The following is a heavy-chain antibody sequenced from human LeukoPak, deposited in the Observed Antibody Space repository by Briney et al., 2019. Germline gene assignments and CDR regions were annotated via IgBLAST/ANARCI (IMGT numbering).Heavy chain of an antibody. CDR2: ISAYNGNT. CDR1: GYTFTSYG. Sequence: GASVKVSCKASGYTFTSYGISWVRQAPGQGLEWMGWISAYNGNTNYAQKLQGGVTMTTDTSTSTAYMELRSLRSDDTAVYYCARAGYSSSWRPYYFDSWGQGTLVTVSS. D-gene: IGHD6-13*01. CDR3: ARAGYSSSWRPYYFDS. V-gene: IGHV1-18*01. J-gene: IGHJ4*02.